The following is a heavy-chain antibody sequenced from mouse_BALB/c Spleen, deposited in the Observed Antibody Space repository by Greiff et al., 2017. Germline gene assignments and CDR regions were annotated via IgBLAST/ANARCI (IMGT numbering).Heavy chain of an antibody. Sequence: VQLQQSGAELVRSGASVKLSCTASGFNFKDYYMHWVKQRPEKGLEWIGCIDPENGDTEYAPKFQGKATMTADTSSNTAYLQLSSLTSEDTAVYYCKCFDVWGEGTTLTVSS. J-gene: IGHJ2*01. CDR1: GFNFKDYY. CDR2: IDPENGDT. CDR3: KCFDV. V-gene: IGHV14-4*02.